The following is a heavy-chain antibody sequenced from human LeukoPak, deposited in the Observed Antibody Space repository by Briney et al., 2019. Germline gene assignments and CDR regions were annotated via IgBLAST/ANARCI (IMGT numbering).Heavy chain of an antibody. Sequence: SETLSLTCAVSGGSISSGGYSWSWIRQPPGKGLEWIGYIYHSGSTYYNPSLKSRVTISVDRSKNQFSLKLSSVTAADTAVYYCARLRDFTKIVDYRGQGTLVTVSS. CDR3: ARLRDFTKIVDY. CDR1: GGSISSGGYS. J-gene: IGHJ4*02. CDR2: IYHSGST. V-gene: IGHV4-30-2*01. D-gene: IGHD3-22*01.